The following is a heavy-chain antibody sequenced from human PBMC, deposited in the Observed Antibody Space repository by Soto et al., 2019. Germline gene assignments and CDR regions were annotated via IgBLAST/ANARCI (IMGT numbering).Heavy chain of an antibody. D-gene: IGHD6-13*01. CDR3: ARQLGSSLIYGMDV. Sequence: QVQLVQSGAEVKKTGSSVKVSCKASGGTFSSYAISWVRQAPGQGLEWMGGIITIFDTAHYAQKLQGRVTITADESTSTVYMELSSLRSEDTAVYYCARQLGSSLIYGMDVWGQGTTVTVSS. CDR2: IITIFDTA. V-gene: IGHV1-69*12. J-gene: IGHJ6*02. CDR1: GGTFSSYA.